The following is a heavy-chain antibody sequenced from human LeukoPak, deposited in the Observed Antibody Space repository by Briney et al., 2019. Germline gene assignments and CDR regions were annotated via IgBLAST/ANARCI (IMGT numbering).Heavy chain of an antibody. CDR1: GFPFNTYA. CDR2: ISGNGDNT. D-gene: IGHD2-15*01. CDR3: TRDSALLGVAFDL. V-gene: IGHV3-64D*06. J-gene: IGHJ3*01. Sequence: GGSLRLSCSASGFPFNTYAIHWVRQAPGKGLEYVAGISGNGDNTDFADSAKGRFTISRDNSKSTLFLQMNSLRAEDTAVYFCTRDSALLGVAFDLWGQGTVVTVSS.